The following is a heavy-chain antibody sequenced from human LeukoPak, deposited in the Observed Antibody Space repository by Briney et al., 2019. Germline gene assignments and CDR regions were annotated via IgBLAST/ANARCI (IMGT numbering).Heavy chain of an antibody. J-gene: IGHJ4*02. CDR2: ISWNSGSI. CDR3: AKGIGPQYYDFWSGYFDY. D-gene: IGHD3-3*01. Sequence: GRSLRLSCAASGFTFDDYAMHWVRHAPGKGLEWVSGISWNSGSIGYADSVKGRLTISRDNAKNSLYLQMNSLRAEDMALYYCAKGIGPQYYDFWSGYFDYWGQGTLVTVSS. CDR1: GFTFDDYA. V-gene: IGHV3-9*03.